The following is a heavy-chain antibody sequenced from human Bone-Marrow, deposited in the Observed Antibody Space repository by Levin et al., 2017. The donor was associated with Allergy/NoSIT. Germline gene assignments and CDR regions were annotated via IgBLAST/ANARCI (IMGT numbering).Heavy chain of an antibody. D-gene: IGHD4-23*01. Sequence: LSLTCAAAGFTFSGSAMHWVRQAAGKGLEWVGRIRSKANNYATAYGTSVKGRFTISRDDSKNTAYLQMNSLKTEDTAVYYCTSSIGGLAAFDIWGQGTMVTVSS. CDR1: GFTFSGSA. J-gene: IGHJ3*02. CDR3: TSSIGGLAAFDI. CDR2: IRSKANNYAT. V-gene: IGHV3-73*01.